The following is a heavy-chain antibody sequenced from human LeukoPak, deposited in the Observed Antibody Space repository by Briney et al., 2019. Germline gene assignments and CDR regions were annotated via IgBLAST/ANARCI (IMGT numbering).Heavy chain of an antibody. D-gene: IGHD3-16*01. CDR1: GGSISSYY. J-gene: IGHJ4*02. Sequence: SETLSLTCTVSGGSISSYYWSWIRQPPGKGLEWIGEINHSGSTNYNPSLKSRVTISVDTSKNQFSLKLSSVTAADTAVYYCARTAGGGYFDYWGQGTLVTVSS. CDR2: INHSGST. CDR3: ARTAGGGYFDY. V-gene: IGHV4-34*01.